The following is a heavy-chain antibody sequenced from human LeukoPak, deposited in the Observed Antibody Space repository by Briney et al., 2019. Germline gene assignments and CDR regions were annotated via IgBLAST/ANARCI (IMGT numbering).Heavy chain of an antibody. Sequence: SETLSLTCTVSGGSISSYYWSWLRQPPGKGLEWVGYIYYSGSTNYNPSLKSRVTISVDTSKNQFSLKLSSVTAADTAVYYCARVVADYCSSTSCYWAFDYWGQGTLVTVSS. V-gene: IGHV4-59*01. CDR3: ARVVADYCSSTSCYWAFDY. J-gene: IGHJ4*02. D-gene: IGHD2-2*01. CDR2: IYYSGST. CDR1: GGSISSYY.